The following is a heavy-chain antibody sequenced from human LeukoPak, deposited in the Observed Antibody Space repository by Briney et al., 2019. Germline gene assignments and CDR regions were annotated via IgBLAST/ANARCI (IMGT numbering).Heavy chain of an antibody. CDR2: ISGSGGST. J-gene: IGHJ4*02. CDR1: GVNVSSNY. Sequence: GGSLRLSCAASGVNVSSNYMSWVRQAPGKGLEWVSAISGSGGSTYYADSVKGRFTISRDNSKNTLYLQMNSLRDEDTAVYYCARDLPTLKYYYDSIPRDYWGQGTLVTVSS. CDR3: ARDLPTLKYYYDSIPRDY. V-gene: IGHV3-23*01. D-gene: IGHD3-22*01.